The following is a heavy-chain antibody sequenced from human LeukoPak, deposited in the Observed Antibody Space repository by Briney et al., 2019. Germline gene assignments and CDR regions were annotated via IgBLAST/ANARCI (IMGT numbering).Heavy chain of an antibody. CDR2: IKTDGSEK. D-gene: IGHD3-9*01. V-gene: IGHV3-7*03. CDR3: ARDYTGYFP. CDR1: GFTFSSYW. Sequence: GGSLRLSCEASGFTFSSYWMSWVRQAPGKGLEWVANIKTDGSEKYYVDSVKGRFTISRDNAKNSLYLQMDSLRAEDTAVYYCARDYTGYFPWGQGTLVIVSS. J-gene: IGHJ5*02.